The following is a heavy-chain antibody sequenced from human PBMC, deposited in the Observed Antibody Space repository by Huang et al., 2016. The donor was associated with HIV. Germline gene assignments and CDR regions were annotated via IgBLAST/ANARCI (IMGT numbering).Heavy chain of an antibody. CDR3: ARGQGGYYYYYMDV. J-gene: IGHJ6*03. CDR1: GGSFSGYY. CDR2: INHWEST. V-gene: IGHV4-34*01. Sequence: QVQLQQWGAGLLRPSETLSLTCAVYGGSFSGYYGTWIRQPPGTGLEWIGKINHWESTNSNPSLKRRVTISVDTSRNQFSLTLTSVTAADTAVYYWARGQGGYYYYYMDVWGKGTTVTVSS.